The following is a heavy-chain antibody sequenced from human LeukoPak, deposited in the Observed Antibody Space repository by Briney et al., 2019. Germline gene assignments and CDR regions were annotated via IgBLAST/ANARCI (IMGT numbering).Heavy chain of an antibody. D-gene: IGHD3-3*01. J-gene: IGHJ4*02. CDR3: AKGYYDSHRGFFEY. CDR2: VSGTGTST. CDR1: GFTFHNYA. Sequence: GGSLRLSCKASGFTFHNYAITWVRQAPGKGLDWVSTVSGTGTSTFYADSVKVRATISRDNSKNMLYLQMSSLRAEDTAMYYCAKGYYDSHRGFFEYWGLGTLVTVSS. V-gene: IGHV3-23*01.